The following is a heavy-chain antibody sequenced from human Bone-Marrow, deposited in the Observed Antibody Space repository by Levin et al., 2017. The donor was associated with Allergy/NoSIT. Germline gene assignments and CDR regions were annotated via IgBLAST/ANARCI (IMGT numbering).Heavy chain of an antibody. CDR1: GYRFTAYW. D-gene: IGHD2/OR15-2a*01. Sequence: PGESLKISCKGSGYRFTAYWIGWVRQMPGKGLEWMGIIYPGDSDTRYSPSFEGQVTISVDNSISTAYLQWRSLKASDTAMYYCARDNIGLDYWGQGTLVTVSS. V-gene: IGHV5-51*01. CDR3: ARDNIGLDY. J-gene: IGHJ4*02. CDR2: IYPGDSDT.